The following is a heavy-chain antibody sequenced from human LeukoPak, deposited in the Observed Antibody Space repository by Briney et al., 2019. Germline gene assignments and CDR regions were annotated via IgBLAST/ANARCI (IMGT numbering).Heavy chain of an antibody. CDR3: AKGEWFGESPLDS. CDR2: MSGSGGTT. Sequence: GGSXRLXCAASGFTFSKYAINWVRQAPGKGVEGISAMSGSGGTTYYADSVKGRFTISRDNSKNTVSLQMNSLRVADTAVYYCAKGEWFGESPLDSWGQGTLVTVSS. D-gene: IGHD3-10*01. V-gene: IGHV3-23*01. J-gene: IGHJ4*02. CDR1: GFTFSKYA.